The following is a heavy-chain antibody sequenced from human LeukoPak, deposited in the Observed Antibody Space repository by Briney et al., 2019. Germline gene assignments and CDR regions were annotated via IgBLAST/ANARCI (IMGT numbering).Heavy chain of an antibody. CDR1: GFTFSSYA. D-gene: IGHD3-3*01. J-gene: IGHJ4*02. CDR3: ASVTIFGVNGIYYFDY. V-gene: IGHV3-23*01. CDR2: ISGSGGST. Sequence: PGGSLRLSCAASGFTFSSYAMSWVRQAPGKGLEWVSAISGSGGSTYYADSVKGRFTISRDNSKNTLYLQMNSLRAEDTAVYYCASVTIFGVNGIYYFDYWGQGTLVTVSS.